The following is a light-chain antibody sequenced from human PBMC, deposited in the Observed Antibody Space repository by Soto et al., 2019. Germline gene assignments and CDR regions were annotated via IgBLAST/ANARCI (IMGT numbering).Light chain of an antibody. CDR1: SSDVGGYKY. V-gene: IGLV2-14*03. J-gene: IGLJ1*01. CDR3: SAYTSSSTYV. Sequence: QSALTQPASVSGSPGQSIAISCTGTSSDVGGYKYVSWYQQHPDKAPKLMIYDVSNRPSGVSDRFSGSKSGNTASLTITGLQAEDEAEYYRSAYTSSSTYVFGTGTKLTVL. CDR2: DVS.